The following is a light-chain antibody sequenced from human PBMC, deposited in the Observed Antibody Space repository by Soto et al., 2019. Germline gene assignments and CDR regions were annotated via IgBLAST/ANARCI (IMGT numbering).Light chain of an antibody. J-gene: IGLJ2*01. Sequence: QSVLTQPPSVSGAPGQRVTISCTGSSSHFGAGFDVHWYQQFPGTAPKLLIYGNSNRPSGVPDRFSGSKSGTSASLAITGLQAEDEADYYCQSYDSSLSGVVFGGGTKLTVL. V-gene: IGLV1-40*01. CDR2: GNS. CDR3: QSYDSSLSGVV. CDR1: SSHFGAGFD.